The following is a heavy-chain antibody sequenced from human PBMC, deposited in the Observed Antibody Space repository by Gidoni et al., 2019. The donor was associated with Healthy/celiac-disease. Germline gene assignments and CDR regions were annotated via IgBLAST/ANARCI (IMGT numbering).Heavy chain of an antibody. Sequence: QVQLVESGGGVVQPGRSLRLSCAASGFTFSSYAMHWVRQAPGKGREWVAVISYDGSNKYYADSVKGRFTISGDNSKNTLYLQMNSLRAEDTAVYYCAKGSVTFDVWGQGTMVTVSS. CDR3: AKGSVTFDV. CDR2: ISYDGSNK. CDR1: GFTFSSYA. V-gene: IGHV3-30*18. J-gene: IGHJ3*01.